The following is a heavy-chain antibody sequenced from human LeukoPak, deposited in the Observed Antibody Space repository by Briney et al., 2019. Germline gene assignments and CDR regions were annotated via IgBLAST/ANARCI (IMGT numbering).Heavy chain of an antibody. CDR3: ARVPLTGNVYFDY. D-gene: IGHD7-27*01. J-gene: IGHJ4*02. Sequence: GGSLRLSCAASGFTVSTNYMSWVRQAPGKGLEWVSVIYSGGNTYYADSVKGRFTISRDNSKNTLYLQMNSLRAEDTAVYYCARVPLTGNVYFDYWGQGTLVTVSS. CDR1: GFTVSTNY. CDR2: IYSGGNT. V-gene: IGHV3-66*01.